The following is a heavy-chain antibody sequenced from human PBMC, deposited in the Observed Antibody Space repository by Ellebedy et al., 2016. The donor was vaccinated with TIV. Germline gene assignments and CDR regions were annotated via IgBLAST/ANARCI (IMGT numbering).Heavy chain of an antibody. CDR2: IWYDGSNK. D-gene: IGHD1-26*01. CDR1: GFTFNTHA. Sequence: GESLKISCAASGFTFNTHAMHWVRQAPGKGLEWVAVIWYDGSNKDYADSVKGRFTISRDNSKNTLYLQMNSLRVEDTAVYYCAKYSGSYYKFDHWGQGTLVTVSS. CDR3: AKYSGSYYKFDH. V-gene: IGHV3-30*04. J-gene: IGHJ4*02.